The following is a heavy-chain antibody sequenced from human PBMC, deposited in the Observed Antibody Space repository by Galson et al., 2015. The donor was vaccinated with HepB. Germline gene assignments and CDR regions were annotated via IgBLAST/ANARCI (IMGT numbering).Heavy chain of an antibody. CDR2: ISYDGSNK. V-gene: IGHV3-30*04. D-gene: IGHD6-13*01. Sequence: SLRLSCAASGFTFSSYAMHWVRQAPGKGLEWVAVISYDGSNKYYADSVKGRFTISRDNSKNTLYLQMNSLRAEDTAVYYCARDYAAAGTKPFDYWGQGTLVTVSS. J-gene: IGHJ4*02. CDR1: GFTFSSYA. CDR3: ARDYAAAGTKPFDY.